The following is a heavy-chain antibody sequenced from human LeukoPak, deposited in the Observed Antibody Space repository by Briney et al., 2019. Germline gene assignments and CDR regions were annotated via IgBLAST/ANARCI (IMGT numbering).Heavy chain of an antibody. Sequence: PGGSPRLSCAASGFTFSDYYMSWIRQAPGKGLEWVSYISSSGSTIYYADSVKGRFTISRDNAKNSLYLQMNSLRAEDTAVYYCARDNPTYYDFWSGYYLDYWGQGTLVTVSS. J-gene: IGHJ4*02. CDR2: ISSSGSTI. CDR1: GFTFSDYY. D-gene: IGHD3-3*01. V-gene: IGHV3-11*01. CDR3: ARDNPTYYDFWSGYYLDY.